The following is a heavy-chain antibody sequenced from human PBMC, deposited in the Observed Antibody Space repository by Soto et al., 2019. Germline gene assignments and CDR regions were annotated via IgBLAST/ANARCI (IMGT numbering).Heavy chain of an antibody. V-gene: IGHV3-13*04. J-gene: IGHJ2*01. Sequence: EVQLVESGGGLVQPGGSLRLSCAASGFAFSSYDMHWVRQVTGKGLEWVSAIGTTGDTYYPGSVKGRFTISREDAKNSXSLQMSSLGAGDTAVYYCARDATYGSGRGPDWYFDLWGRGTLVTVSS. D-gene: IGHD3-10*01. CDR1: GFAFSSYD. CDR2: IGTTGDT. CDR3: ARDATYGSGRGPDWYFDL.